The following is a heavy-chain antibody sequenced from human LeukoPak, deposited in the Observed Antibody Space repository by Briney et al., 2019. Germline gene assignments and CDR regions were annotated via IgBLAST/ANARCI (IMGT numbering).Heavy chain of an antibody. D-gene: IGHD2-2*02. CDR1: GGSISSGGYY. CDR3: ARVTLGYCSSTSCYRVRDYYYYYGMDV. Sequence: SETLSLTCTVSGGSISSGGYYWSWIRQHPGKGLEWIGYIYYSGSTYYNPSLKSRVTISVDTSKNQFSLKLSSVTAADTAVYYCARVTLGYCSSTSCYRVRDYYYYYGMDVWGQGTTVTVSS. CDR2: IYYSGST. V-gene: IGHV4-31*03. J-gene: IGHJ6*02.